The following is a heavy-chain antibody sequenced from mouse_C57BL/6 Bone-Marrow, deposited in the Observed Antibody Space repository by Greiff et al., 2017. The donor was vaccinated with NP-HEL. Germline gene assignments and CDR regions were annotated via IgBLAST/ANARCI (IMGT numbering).Heavy chain of an antibody. J-gene: IGHJ2*01. CDR2: IDPENGDT. D-gene: IGHD1-1*01. CDR1: GFNIKDDY. V-gene: IGHV14-4*01. Sequence: EVQLQQSGAELVRPGASVKLSCTASGFNIKDDYMHWVKQRPEQGLEWIGWIDPENGDTEYASKFQGKATITADTSSITAYLQLSSLTSEDTAVYYCTIPSYYDGSSYGEYWGQGTTLTVSS. CDR3: TIPSYYDGSSYGEY.